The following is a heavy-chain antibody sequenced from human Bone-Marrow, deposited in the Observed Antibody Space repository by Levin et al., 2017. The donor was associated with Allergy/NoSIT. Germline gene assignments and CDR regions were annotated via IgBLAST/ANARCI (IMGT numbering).Heavy chain of an antibody. V-gene: IGHV3-33*05. CDR3: ARAQGGSSWSSYYYAMDV. CDR1: GFTFSSFA. D-gene: IGHD6-13*01. CDR2: ISNDENNK. Sequence: PGGSLRLSCAAAGFTFSSFAIHWVRQAPGKGLEWVAVISNDENNKYYADSVKGRFTISRDNSRSMLFLQMNSLRAEDTAVYYCARAQGGSSWSSYYYAMDVWGQGTTVTVSS. J-gene: IGHJ6*02.